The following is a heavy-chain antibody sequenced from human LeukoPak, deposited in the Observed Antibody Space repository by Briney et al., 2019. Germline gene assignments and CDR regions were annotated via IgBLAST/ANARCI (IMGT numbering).Heavy chain of an antibody. CDR1: GGTFSSYA. CDR2: IIPISGTA. D-gene: IGHD6-19*01. J-gene: IGHJ6*04. V-gene: IGHV1-69*13. Sequence: GASVKVSCKASGGTFSSYAISWVRQAPGQGLEWMGGIIPISGTANYAQKFQGRVTITADESTSTAYMELSSLRSEDTAVYYCARDTVNIAVAGRYYYYGMDVWGKGTTVTVSS. CDR3: ARDTVNIAVAGRYYYYGMDV.